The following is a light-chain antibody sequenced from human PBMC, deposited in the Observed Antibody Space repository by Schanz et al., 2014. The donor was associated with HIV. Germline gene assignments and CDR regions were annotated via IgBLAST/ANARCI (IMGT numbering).Light chain of an antibody. J-gene: IGLJ2*01. CDR3: CSYTGSGTLV. V-gene: IGLV2-14*03. CDR2: DVD. CDR1: SSYIRGYKD. Sequence: QSALTQPASVSGSPGQSITISCTGTSSYIRGYKDPSWYQHHPGKAPKILIFDVDNRPSGVSHRFSAYKSGNTASLTISGLQADDEADYYCCSYTGSGTLVFGGGTKLTVL.